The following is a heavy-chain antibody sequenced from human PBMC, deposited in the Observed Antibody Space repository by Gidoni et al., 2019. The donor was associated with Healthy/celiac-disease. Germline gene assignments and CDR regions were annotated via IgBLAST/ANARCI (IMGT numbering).Heavy chain of an antibody. CDR2: INHSGST. CDR1: GGSFSGYY. J-gene: IGHJ5*02. Sequence: QVQLQQWGAGLLKPSETLSLPCAVYGGSFSGYYWSWIRQPPGKGLEWIGEINHSGSTNYNPSLKSRVTISVDTSKNQFSLKLSSVTAADTAVYYCASGVDMGWFDPWGQGTLVTVSS. CDR3: ASGVDMGWFDP. V-gene: IGHV4-34*01. D-gene: IGHD5-12*01.